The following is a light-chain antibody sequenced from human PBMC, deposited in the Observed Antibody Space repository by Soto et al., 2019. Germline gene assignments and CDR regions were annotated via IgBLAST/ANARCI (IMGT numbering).Light chain of an antibody. CDR2: GAS. Sequence: EIVMTQSPGTLSLSPGDRATLSCRASQFMSSNYLSWYQQKPGQAPRLLIYGASTRATGIPDRFSGSGSETDFTLTISSLQSEDFAVYYCQQYNVWPPLFGQGTRLEIK. CDR3: QQYNVWPPL. J-gene: IGKJ5*01. CDR1: QFMSSNY. V-gene: IGKV3D-7*01.